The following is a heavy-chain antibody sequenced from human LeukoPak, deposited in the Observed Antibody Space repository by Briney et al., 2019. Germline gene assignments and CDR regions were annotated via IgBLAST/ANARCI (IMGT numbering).Heavy chain of an antibody. CDR2: IYYSGST. CDR1: GGSISSYY. D-gene: IGHD3-22*01. J-gene: IGHJ4*02. V-gene: IGHV4-59*01. Sequence: SETLSLTCTVSGGSISSYYWSWIRQPPGKGPEWIGYIYYSGSTNYNPSLKSRVTISVDTSKNQFSLKLSSVTAADTAVYYCARGDYYDSGIWYYFDYWGQGTLVTVSS. CDR3: ARGDYYDSGIWYYFDY.